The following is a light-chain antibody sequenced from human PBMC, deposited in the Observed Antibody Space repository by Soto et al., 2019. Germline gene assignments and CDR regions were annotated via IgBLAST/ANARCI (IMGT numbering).Light chain of an antibody. CDR3: QTWGTGIRV. V-gene: IGLV4-69*01. J-gene: IGLJ1*01. Sequence: QPVLTQSPSASASLGASVKLTCTLRRGHSNYAIAWHQQQPEKGPRYLMKVNSDGSHRKGDGIPDRFSGSSSGAQRYLTISSLQSEDEADYYCQTWGTGIRVFGTGTKLTVL. CDR1: RGHSNYA. CDR2: VNSDGSH.